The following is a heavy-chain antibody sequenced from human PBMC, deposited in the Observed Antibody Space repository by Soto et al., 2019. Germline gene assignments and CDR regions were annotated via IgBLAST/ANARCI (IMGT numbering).Heavy chain of an antibody. D-gene: IGHD6-19*01. J-gene: IGHJ4*02. Sequence: PGGSLRLSCGASGFTFNNFAMSWVRQAPGKGLEWVSTISGNGVNTYYADSVKDRFTISRDYSKNTLYLHMHSLRVEDTAIFFCARGMFGSGWPYYFDSWGQGTLVTVSS. CDR3: ARGMFGSGWPYYFDS. V-gene: IGHV3-23*01. CDR1: GFTFNNFA. CDR2: ISGNGVNT.